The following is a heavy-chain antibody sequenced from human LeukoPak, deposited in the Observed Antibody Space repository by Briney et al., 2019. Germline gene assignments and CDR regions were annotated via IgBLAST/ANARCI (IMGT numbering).Heavy chain of an antibody. CDR3: ARDFTYCSGGSCYSA. D-gene: IGHD2-15*01. Sequence: SETLSLTCTVSGASIRHYYWSWIRQPPGKGLEWIGNLYHSGSPNYNPSLKSRVTISIDTSKNQFSLKLSSVTAADTAVYYCARDFTYCSGGSCYSAWGQGTLVTVSS. V-gene: IGHV4-59*12. J-gene: IGHJ5*02. CDR1: GASIRHYY. CDR2: LYHSGSP.